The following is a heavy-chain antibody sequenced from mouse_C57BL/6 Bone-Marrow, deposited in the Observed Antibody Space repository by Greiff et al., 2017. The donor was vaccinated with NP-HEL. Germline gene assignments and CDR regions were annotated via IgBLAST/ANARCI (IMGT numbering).Heavy chain of an antibody. CDR2: IDPNSGGT. CDR3: APPTVVAPYYYAMDY. D-gene: IGHD1-1*01. CDR1: GYTFTSYW. J-gene: IGHJ4*01. V-gene: IGHV1-62-3*01. Sequence: QVQLKQSGAELVKPGASVKLSSKASGYTFTSYWMHWVKQRPGRGLEWIGRIDPNSGGTKYNEKFKSKATLTVDKPSSTAYMQLSSLTSEDSAVYYCAPPTVVAPYYYAMDYWGQGTSVTVSS.